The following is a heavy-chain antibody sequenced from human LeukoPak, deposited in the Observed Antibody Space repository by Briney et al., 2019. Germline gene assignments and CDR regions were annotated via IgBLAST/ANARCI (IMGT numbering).Heavy chain of an antibody. CDR3: ARGRARIAAAGTDFDY. CDR1: GYTFTSYD. V-gene: IGHV1-8*01. CDR2: MNPNSGNT. Sequence: ASVKVSCKASGYTFTSYDINWVRQATGQGLEWMGWMNPNSGNTGYAQKFQGRVTMTRNTSISTAYMELSSLRSEDTAVYYCARGRARIAAAGTDFDYWGQGTLVTVSS. D-gene: IGHD6-13*01. J-gene: IGHJ4*02.